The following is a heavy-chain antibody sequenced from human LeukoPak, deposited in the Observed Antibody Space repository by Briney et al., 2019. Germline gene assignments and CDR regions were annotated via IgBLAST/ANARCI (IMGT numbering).Heavy chain of an antibody. V-gene: IGHV4-59*08. Sequence: PSVTLSLTCTVSGGSLSSFYWIWIPQPPGKGLEWIGYIYYSGSTNYNPSLKSRVTISVDTSKNQVSLKLSSVTAADTAVYYCARHSGSRDCFDIWGQGTMVTVSS. D-gene: IGHD1-26*01. J-gene: IGHJ3*02. CDR2: IYYSGST. CDR1: GGSLSSFY. CDR3: ARHSGSRDCFDI.